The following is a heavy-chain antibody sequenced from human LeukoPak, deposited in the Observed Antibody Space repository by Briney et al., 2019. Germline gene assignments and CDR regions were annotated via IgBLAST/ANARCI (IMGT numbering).Heavy chain of an antibody. D-gene: IGHD6-13*01. CDR2: ISAYNGNA. CDR3: ARGIAAAGIDY. CDR1: GYTFTNYG. V-gene: IGHV1-18*01. J-gene: IGHJ4*02. Sequence: GASVKVSCKASGYTFTNYGITLVRQAPGQGLEWMGWISAYNGNANYAQKLQGRVTMTTDTSTNTAYMDLRSLRSDDTALYYCARGIAAAGIDYWGQGTLVTVSS.